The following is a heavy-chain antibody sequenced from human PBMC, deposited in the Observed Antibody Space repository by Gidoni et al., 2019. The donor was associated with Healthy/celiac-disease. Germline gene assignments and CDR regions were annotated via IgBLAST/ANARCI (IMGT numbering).Heavy chain of an antibody. CDR1: GGSISSYY. Sequence: QVQLQESGPGLVKPSETLSLTCTVSGGSISSYYWSWIRQPPGKGLEWIGYIYYSGSTNYNPSLKSRVTISVDTSKNQFSLKLSSVTAADTAVYYCARDTTRGEYYYYYGMDVWGQGTTVTVSS. V-gene: IGHV4-59*01. D-gene: IGHD3-16*01. CDR2: IYYSGST. CDR3: ARDTTRGEYYYYYGMDV. J-gene: IGHJ6*02.